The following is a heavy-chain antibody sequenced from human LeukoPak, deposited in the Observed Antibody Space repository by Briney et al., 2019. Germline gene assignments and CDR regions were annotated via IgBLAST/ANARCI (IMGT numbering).Heavy chain of an antibody. V-gene: IGHV5-51*01. CDR2: IYPGDCHT. CDR3: AREFNGASRYGMDV. Sequence: GVSLQSSCHVSRYSFTTYWIGWVRHMPGKGREWMGIIYPGDCHTSYTPSFQGQFTISADKSNSTAYLQWSSLKAEDTAMYYCAREFNGASRYGMDVRGQGTTVTVSS. CDR1: RYSFTTYW. J-gene: IGHJ6*02. D-gene: IGHD4-17*01.